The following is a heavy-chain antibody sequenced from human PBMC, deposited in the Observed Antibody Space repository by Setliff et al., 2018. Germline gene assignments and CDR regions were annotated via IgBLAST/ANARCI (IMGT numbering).Heavy chain of an antibody. Sequence: PSETLSLTCSVYGESFSNNYWSWIRQPPGKGLEWIGESNHSGSTNYNPSLKSRVSISVEKSKNQFSLKLTSVTAADTAVYYCARAQVVFAISAPVWYFEVWGRGTQVTVSS. V-gene: IGHV4-34*01. CDR2: SNHSGST. CDR1: GESFSNNY. J-gene: IGHJ2*01. D-gene: IGHD2-21*01. CDR3: ARAQVVFAISAPVWYFEV.